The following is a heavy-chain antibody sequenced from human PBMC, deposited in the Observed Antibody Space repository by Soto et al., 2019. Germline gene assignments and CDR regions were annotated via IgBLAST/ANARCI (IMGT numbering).Heavy chain of an antibody. D-gene: IGHD4-17*01. J-gene: IGHJ6*02. CDR1: GFTLNIYA. Sequence: GGSLRLSCAASGFTLNIYALHWVRQAPGKGLEWVAVISFDGTKKYCSDSVKGRFTISRDNLKNTLYLQMNNLRVEDAALYFCAREDDYGYRYINYGLDVWGQGTTVTVSS. CDR2: ISFDGTKK. CDR3: AREDDYGYRYINYGLDV. V-gene: IGHV3-30-3*01.